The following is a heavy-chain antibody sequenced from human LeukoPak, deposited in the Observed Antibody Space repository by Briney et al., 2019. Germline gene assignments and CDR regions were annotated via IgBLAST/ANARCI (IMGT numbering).Heavy chain of an antibody. D-gene: IGHD3-10*01. J-gene: IGHJ4*02. CDR2: ISGSGGST. CDR3: ARDWFGESAFDY. V-gene: IGHV3-23*01. CDR1: GFTFSSYA. Sequence: GGSLRLSCAASGFTFSSYAMSWVRQAPGKGLEWVSAISGSGGSTYYADSVKGRFTISRDNSKNTLYLQMNSLRAEDTAVYYCARDWFGESAFDYWGQGTLVTVSS.